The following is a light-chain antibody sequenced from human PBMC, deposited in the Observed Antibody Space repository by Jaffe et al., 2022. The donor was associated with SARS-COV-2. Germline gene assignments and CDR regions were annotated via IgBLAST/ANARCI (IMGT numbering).Light chain of an antibody. CDR2: AAS. V-gene: IGKV1-39*01. CDR1: QSISNY. CDR3: QQSQSVPNT. J-gene: IGKJ2*01. Sequence: DIQMTQSPSSLSASVGDRVTITCRASQSISNYLNWYQQKPGQAPKLLIYAASSLQSGVPSRFSGSGSGTDFTLTISSLHPEDFATYYCQQSQSVPNTFGQGTNLEIK.